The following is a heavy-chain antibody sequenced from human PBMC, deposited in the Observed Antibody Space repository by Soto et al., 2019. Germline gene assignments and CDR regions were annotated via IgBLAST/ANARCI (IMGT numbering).Heavy chain of an antibody. J-gene: IGHJ5*02. CDR3: ARGSNRNWFGP. Sequence: SETLSLTCTVSGGSISTGDYHWSWIRQPPGKGLEWIAYIHYTGNAHYRPSLRSRLLLSVDTSKNQFSLKLSSVTAADTAVYYCARGSNRNWFGPWGQGTLVTVSS. V-gene: IGHV4-30-4*01. CDR1: GGSISTGDYH. CDR2: IHYTGNA.